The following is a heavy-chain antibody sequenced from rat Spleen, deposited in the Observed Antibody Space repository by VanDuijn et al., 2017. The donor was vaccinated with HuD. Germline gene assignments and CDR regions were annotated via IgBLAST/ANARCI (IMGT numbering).Heavy chain of an antibody. CDR3: AREAGLPFHYFDY. CDR2: ISYDGSST. Sequence: EVQLVESGGGLVQPGRSLKVSCAASGFTFSDYNMAWVRQAPKKGLEWVTTISYDGSSTYYRDSVKGRFTISRDNAKTTLYLQMDSLRSEDTATYFCAREAGLPFHYFDYWGQGVMVTVSS. CDR1: GFTFSDYN. V-gene: IGHV5-7*01. D-gene: IGHD1-4*01. J-gene: IGHJ2*01.